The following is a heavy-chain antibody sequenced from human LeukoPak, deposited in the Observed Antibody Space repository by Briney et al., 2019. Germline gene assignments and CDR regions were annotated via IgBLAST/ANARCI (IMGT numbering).Heavy chain of an antibody. CDR3: AGRDCSSTSCLDYYYYYMDV. CDR2: IRYDGSNK. Sequence: GGSLRLSCAASGFTFSSYGMHWVRQAPGKGLEWVAFIRYDGSNKYYADSVKGRFTISRDNSKNTLYLQMNSLRAEDTAVYYCAGRDCSSTSCLDYYYYYMDVWGKGTTVTVSS. V-gene: IGHV3-30*02. J-gene: IGHJ6*03. CDR1: GFTFSSYG. D-gene: IGHD2-2*01.